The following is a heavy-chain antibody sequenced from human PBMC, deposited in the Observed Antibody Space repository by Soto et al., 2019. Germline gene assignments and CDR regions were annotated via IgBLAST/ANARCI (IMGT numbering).Heavy chain of an antibody. D-gene: IGHD6-13*01. CDR1: GGSISSYY. CDR2: VYNSGST. Sequence: LSLTCTVSGGSISSYYWSWIRQPPGKGLEWIGYVYNSGSTNYNPSLKSRVTISEDTSKSQFSLKVNSMTAADTAVYYCARYRREAVAGYTLDNWGQGILVTVSS. J-gene: IGHJ4*02. V-gene: IGHV4-59*01. CDR3: ARYRREAVAGYTLDN.